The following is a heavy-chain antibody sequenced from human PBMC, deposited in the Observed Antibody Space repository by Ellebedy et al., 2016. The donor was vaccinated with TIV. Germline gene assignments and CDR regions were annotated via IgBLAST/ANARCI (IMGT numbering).Heavy chain of an antibody. J-gene: IGHJ6*02. CDR2: INPSGGVT. V-gene: IGHV1-46*01. CDR1: GGTFSTYA. Sequence: ASVKVSCKAFGGTFSTYALNWVRQAPGQGLEWLGIINPSGGVTTYAQNFQGRVTMTRDTSTSTVYMELSSLRSEDTAVYYCAREGGTHYYYYGMDVWGQGTTVTVSS. D-gene: IGHD1-7*01. CDR3: AREGGTHYYYYGMDV.